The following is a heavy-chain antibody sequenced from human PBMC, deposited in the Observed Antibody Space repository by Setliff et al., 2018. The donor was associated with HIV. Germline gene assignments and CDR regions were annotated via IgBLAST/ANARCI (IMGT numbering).Heavy chain of an antibody. J-gene: IGHJ4*02. CDR1: GGSIRSGNYY. CDR2: IQTTGTT. CDR3: VRDPGYSSGWSGTTFDY. Sequence: ASETLSLTCTVSGGSIRSGNYYWNWIRQPAGEGLEWVGHIQTTGTTNYNPSLKDRVTISVDTSKNQLSLKWRFVTAADTAVYYCVRDPGYSSGWSGTTFDYWGQGTLVTVSS. V-gene: IGHV4-61*09. D-gene: IGHD6-19*01.